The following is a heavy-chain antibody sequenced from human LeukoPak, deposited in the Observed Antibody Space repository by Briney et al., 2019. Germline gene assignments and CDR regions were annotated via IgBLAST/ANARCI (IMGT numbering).Heavy chain of an antibody. CDR3: ARGGDCSSTSCPG. Sequence: ASVKVSCKASGYTFTGYYMHWVRQAPGQGLEWMGWINPNGGGTNYAQKFQGRVTMTRDTSISTAYMELSRLRSDDTAVYYCARGGDCSSTSCPGWGQGTLVTVSS. D-gene: IGHD2-2*01. CDR1: GYTFTGYY. J-gene: IGHJ4*02. V-gene: IGHV1-2*02. CDR2: INPNGGGT.